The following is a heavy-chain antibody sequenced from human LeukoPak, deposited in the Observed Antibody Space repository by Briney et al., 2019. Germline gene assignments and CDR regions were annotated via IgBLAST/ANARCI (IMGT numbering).Heavy chain of an antibody. D-gene: IGHD3-22*01. Sequence: ASVNVSCKASGYTFTGYYMHWVRPAPGQGLEWMGWINPNSGGTNYAQKFQGRVTMTRDTSISTAYMELSRLRSDDTAVYYCARAQWTYYYDSSGYYHEDYWGQGTLVTVSS. CDR2: INPNSGGT. V-gene: IGHV1-2*02. CDR3: ARAQWTYYYDSSGYYHEDY. J-gene: IGHJ4*02. CDR1: GYTFTGYY.